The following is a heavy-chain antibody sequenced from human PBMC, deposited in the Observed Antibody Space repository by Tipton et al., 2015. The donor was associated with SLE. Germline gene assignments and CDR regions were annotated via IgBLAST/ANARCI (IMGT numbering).Heavy chain of an antibody. J-gene: IGHJ5*02. CDR3: ARGGIQLWNWFDP. CDR2: VYHSGST. Sequence: TLSLTCVVSGVSISSENWWSWVRQSPGEGLEWIGGVYHSGSTYYNPSLKSRVTISVDTSKNQFSLKLNSVTAADTAVYYCARGGIQLWNWFDPWGQGTLVTVSS. D-gene: IGHD5-18*01. V-gene: IGHV4-4*02. CDR1: GVSISSENW.